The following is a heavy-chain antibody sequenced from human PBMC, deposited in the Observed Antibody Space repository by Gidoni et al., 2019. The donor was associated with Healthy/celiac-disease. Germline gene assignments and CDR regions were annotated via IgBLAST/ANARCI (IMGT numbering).Heavy chain of an antibody. CDR3: ARHSRPYDSSGYYGY. J-gene: IGHJ4*02. CDR1: GYSFTSYW. V-gene: IGHV5-10-1*03. CDR2: IDPSDSYT. Sequence: EVQLVQSGAEVKKPGESLRISCKGSGYSFTSYWISWVRQMPGKGLEWMGRIDPSDSYTNYSPSFQGHVTISADKSISTAYLQWSSLKASDTAMYYCARHSRPYDSSGYYGYWGQGTLVTVSS. D-gene: IGHD3-22*01.